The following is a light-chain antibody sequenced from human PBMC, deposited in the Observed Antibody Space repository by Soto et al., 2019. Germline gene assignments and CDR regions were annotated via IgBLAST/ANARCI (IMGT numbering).Light chain of an antibody. Sequence: DIQMTQSPSSLSTSIGDRVTITCRASQRINIYLNWYRQKPGKAPELLIYSASNLQSGVPSRFSGSGSGTDFTLTISGLQSEDFATYYCQQSFSTPTVGQGTRLEIK. CDR1: QRINIY. J-gene: IGKJ5*01. CDR2: SAS. CDR3: QQSFSTPT. V-gene: IGKV1-39*01.